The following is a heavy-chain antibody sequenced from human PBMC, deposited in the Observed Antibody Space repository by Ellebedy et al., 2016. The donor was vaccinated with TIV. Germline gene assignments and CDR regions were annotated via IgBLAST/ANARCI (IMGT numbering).Heavy chain of an antibody. Sequence: AASVKVSCKASGGTFSSYANSWVRQAPGQGLEWMGGIIPIFGTANYAQKFQGRVTITADESTSTAYMELSSLRSEDTALYYCARFDSGYGDYETVYFDYWGQGTLVTVSS. D-gene: IGHD4-17*01. CDR3: ARFDSGYGDYETVYFDY. V-gene: IGHV1-69*13. CDR2: IIPIFGTA. CDR1: GGTFSSYA. J-gene: IGHJ4*02.